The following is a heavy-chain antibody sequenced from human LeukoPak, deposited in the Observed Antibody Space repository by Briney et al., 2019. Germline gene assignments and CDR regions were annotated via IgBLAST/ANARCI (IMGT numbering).Heavy chain of an antibody. V-gene: IGHV3-23*01. CDR2: ISSSGSST. Sequence: GGSLRLSCVASGITFSAYAMSWVRQAPGKGLEWVSVISSSGSSTYYADSVKGRFTISRDNLKNTLYLQMNSLRAEDTAMYYCARSIYDTGGYYRVLEYWGQGTLVTVSS. CDR3: ARSIYDTGGYYRVLEY. J-gene: IGHJ4*02. D-gene: IGHD3-22*01. CDR1: GITFSAYA.